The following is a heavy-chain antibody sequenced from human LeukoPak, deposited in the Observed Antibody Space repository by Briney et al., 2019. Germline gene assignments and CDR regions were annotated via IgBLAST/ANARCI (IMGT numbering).Heavy chain of an antibody. V-gene: IGHV4-39*07. CDR3: ARDQDSSGYYSRFDP. D-gene: IGHD3-22*01. CDR2: IYYSGST. CDR1: GGSISSSSYY. J-gene: IGHJ5*02. Sequence: PSETLSLTCTVSGGSISSSSYYWGWIRQPPGKGLEWIGSIYYSGSTYYNPSLKSRVTISVDTSKNQFSLKLSSVTAADTAVYYCARDQDSSGYYSRFDPWGQGTLVTVSS.